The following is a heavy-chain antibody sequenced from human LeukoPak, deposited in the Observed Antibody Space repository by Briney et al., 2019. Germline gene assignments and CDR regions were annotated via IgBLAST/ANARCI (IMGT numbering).Heavy chain of an antibody. D-gene: IGHD5-12*01. CDR3: ARADYSGYDGFDY. V-gene: IGHV1-8*01. Sequence: ASVSVSCKASVYTFTSYDINWLRQATGQGLEWMGWMNPNSGNTGYALKFQGRVTMTTNTSISTAYMELRSLRSEDTAVYYCARADYSGYDGFDYWGQGTLVTVSS. CDR2: MNPNSGNT. J-gene: IGHJ4*02. CDR1: VYTFTSYD.